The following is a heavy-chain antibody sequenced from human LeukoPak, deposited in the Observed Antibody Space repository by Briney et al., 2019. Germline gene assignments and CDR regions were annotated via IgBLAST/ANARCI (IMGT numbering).Heavy chain of an antibody. CDR3: ARGNSCYCSSTSCRRCHFDY. CDR1: GFTFSSYA. V-gene: IGHV3-30-3*01. CDR2: ISYDGSNK. J-gene: IGHJ4*02. Sequence: TGGSLRLSCAASGFTFSSYAMHWVRQAPGKGLEWVAVISYDGSNKYYADSVKGRFTISRDNSKNTLYLQMNSLRAEDTAVYYCARGNSCYCSSTSCRRCHFDYWGQGTLVTVSS. D-gene: IGHD2-2*01.